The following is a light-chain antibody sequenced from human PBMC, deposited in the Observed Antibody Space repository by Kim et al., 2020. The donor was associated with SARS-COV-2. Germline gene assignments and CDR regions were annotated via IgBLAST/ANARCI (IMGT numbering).Light chain of an antibody. Sequence: ALRQTVKITGKGDSLRSYYASWYQQKPGQAPVLVIYGKNNRPSGIPDRFSGSSSGNTASLTITGAQAEDEADYYCNSRDSSGNHVVFGGGTKLTVL. J-gene: IGLJ2*01. CDR1: SLRSYY. CDR3: NSRDSSGNHVV. V-gene: IGLV3-19*01. CDR2: GKN.